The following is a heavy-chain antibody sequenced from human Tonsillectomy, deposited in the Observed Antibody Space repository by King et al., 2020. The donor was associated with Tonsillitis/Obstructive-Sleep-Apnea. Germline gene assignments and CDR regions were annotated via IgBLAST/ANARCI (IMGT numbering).Heavy chain of an antibody. CDR1: GFTFSSYA. D-gene: IGHD2-2*01. Sequence: DVQLVESGGGLVQPGGSLRLSCAASGFTFSSYAMSWVRQAPGKGLEWVSAISGSGGSTYYADSVKGRFTISRDNSKNTLYLQMNSLRAEDTAVYYCAKDSPEYCSSISCPVGWFEPWGQGTLVTVSS. CDR2: ISGSGGST. CDR3: AKDSPEYCSSISCPVGWFEP. J-gene: IGHJ5*02. V-gene: IGHV3-23*04.